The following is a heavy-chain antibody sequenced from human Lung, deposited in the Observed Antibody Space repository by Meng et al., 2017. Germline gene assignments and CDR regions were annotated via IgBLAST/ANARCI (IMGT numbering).Heavy chain of an antibody. CDR1: GGSFIDYY. D-gene: IGHD4-11*01. CDR2: INHSGST. CDR3: ARGPTTMAHDFDY. V-gene: IGHV4-34*01. Sequence: VQHTAGGAGLWHPSEPLLLSCFVSGGSFIDYYWSWIRQPPGKGLEWIGEINHSGSTNYNPSLESRATISVDTSQNNLSLKLSSVTAADSAVYYCARGPTTMAHDFDYWGQGTLVTVSS. J-gene: IGHJ4*02.